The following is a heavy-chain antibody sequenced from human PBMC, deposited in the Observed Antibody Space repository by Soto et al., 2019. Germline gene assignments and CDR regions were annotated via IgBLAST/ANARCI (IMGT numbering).Heavy chain of an antibody. J-gene: IGHJ6*02. D-gene: IGHD2-21*02. CDR3: AKLLVTQMPYYYYGLDV. Sequence: EVQLLESGGGLVQPGGSLRLSCGVSGFTFSNYAMSWVRQAPGKGLEWVSAINIGGDTTYYADSVKDRFTMSRDNSKNTLYLQMNSLRAEDTAVYYCAKLLVTQMPYYYYGLDVWGQGTTVTVSS. CDR2: INIGGDTT. V-gene: IGHV3-23*01. CDR1: GFTFSNYA.